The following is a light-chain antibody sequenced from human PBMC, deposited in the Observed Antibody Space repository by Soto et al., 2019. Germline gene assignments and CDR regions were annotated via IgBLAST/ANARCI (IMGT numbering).Light chain of an antibody. V-gene: IGLV2-11*01. CDR2: DVS. CDR3: CSYAGTYTYVV. Sequence: QSALTQPRSVSGSPGQSVTISCTGSSSDVGGYNYVSWYQQHPGKAPKVMINDVSKRPSGVPDRFSGSKSGNTASLTISGLQAEDEADYYCCSYAGTYTYVVFGGGTKLTVL. J-gene: IGLJ2*01. CDR1: SSDVGGYNY.